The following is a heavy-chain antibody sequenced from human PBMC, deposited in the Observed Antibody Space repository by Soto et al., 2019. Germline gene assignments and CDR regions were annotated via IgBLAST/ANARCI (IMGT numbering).Heavy chain of an antibody. V-gene: IGHV3-23*01. D-gene: IGHD3-10*01. Sequence: RSVSLSYAASGFTSGTNDIRWVRQAPGEGLEWVSTIDGSGGITYYADSVKGRFTISRDNSRNTVYLQMNSLRGDDTALYYCVKNSGWFNTWGQGALVNVSS. CDR1: GFTSGTND. CDR2: IDGSGGIT. J-gene: IGHJ5*02. CDR3: VKNSGWFNT.